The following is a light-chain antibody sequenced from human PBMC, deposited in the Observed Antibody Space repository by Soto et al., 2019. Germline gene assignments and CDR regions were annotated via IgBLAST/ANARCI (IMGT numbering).Light chain of an antibody. J-gene: IGLJ1*01. CDR2: DVT. Sequence: QSVLSQPASVSGSPGQSITISCTGTSSDVGGFEYVSWYRHQPGKAPKLIIYDVTKRPSGVSNRFSGSKSGNTASLTISGIQAEDEGDYYCSSYRSTSVYVFGTGTKLTVL. CDR1: SSDVGGFEY. CDR3: SSYRSTSVYV. V-gene: IGLV2-14*01.